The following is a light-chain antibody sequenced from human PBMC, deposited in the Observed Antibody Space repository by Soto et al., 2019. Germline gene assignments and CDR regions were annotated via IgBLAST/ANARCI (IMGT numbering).Light chain of an antibody. CDR3: QQSYFILGT. J-gene: IGKJ1*01. CDR1: QSLLHSNGYNY. CDR2: LGS. V-gene: IGKV2-28*01. Sequence: DIVMTQSPLSLPVTPGEPASISCRSSQSLLHSNGYNYLDWYLQKPGQSPQLLIYLGSNRASGVPDRFSGSGSGTDFTLKISRVEAEDVATYYCQQSYFILGTFGRGTKVDIK.